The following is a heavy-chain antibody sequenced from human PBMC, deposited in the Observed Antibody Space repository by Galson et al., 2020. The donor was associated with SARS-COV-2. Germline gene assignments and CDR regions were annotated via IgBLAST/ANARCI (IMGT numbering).Heavy chain of an antibody. Sequence: GESLKISCKASGYTFSNNWIAWVRQTPGKGFEWMGIIYPGDSDVRYSPSFQGQITISADKSTDTAYLQWSSLKASDTALYFCAGRCGVNCPKIMWQFDGWGPGNLVSVS. V-gene: IGHV5-51*01. J-gene: IGHJ2*01. CDR3: AGRCGVNCPKIMWQFDG. CDR1: GYTFSNNW. CDR2: IYPGDSDV. D-gene: IGHD2-21*01.